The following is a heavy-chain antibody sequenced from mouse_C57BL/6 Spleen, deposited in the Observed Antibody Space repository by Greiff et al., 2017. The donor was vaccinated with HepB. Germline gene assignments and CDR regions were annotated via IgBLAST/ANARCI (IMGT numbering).Heavy chain of an antibody. Sequence: EVQLQQSGAELVRPGASVKLSCTASGFNIKDDYMHWVKQRPEQGLEWIGWIDPENGDTEYASKFQGKATITADTSSNTAYLQLSSLTSEDTAVYYCTRGGYDGFAYWGQRTLVTVSA. CDR2: IDPENGDT. V-gene: IGHV14-4*01. D-gene: IGHD2-2*01. J-gene: IGHJ3*01. CDR1: GFNIKDDY. CDR3: TRGGYDGFAY.